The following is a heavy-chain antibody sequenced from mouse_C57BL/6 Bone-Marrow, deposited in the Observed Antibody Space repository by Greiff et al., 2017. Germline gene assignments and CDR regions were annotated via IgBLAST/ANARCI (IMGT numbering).Heavy chain of an antibody. CDR3: AKVYDGDYVKFAY. Sequence: VQLQQSGPELVKPGASVKMSCKASGYTFTDYNMHWVKQSHGKSLEWIGYINPNNGGTSYNQKFKGKATLTVNKSSSTAYMELRSLTSEDTAVYYCAKVYDGDYVKFAYWGQGTLVTVSA. CDR2: INPNNGGT. J-gene: IGHJ3*01. CDR1: GYTFTDYN. D-gene: IGHD2-3*01. V-gene: IGHV1-22*01.